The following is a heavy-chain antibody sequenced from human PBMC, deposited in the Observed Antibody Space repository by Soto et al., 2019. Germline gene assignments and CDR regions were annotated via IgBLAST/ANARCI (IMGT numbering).Heavy chain of an antibody. D-gene: IGHD3-16*01. CDR2: IIPIFGTA. CDR3: ARPFQSWPGGWYFDL. J-gene: IGHJ2*01. Sequence: SVKVSCKASGGTFSSYAISWVRQAPGQGLEWMGGIIPIFGTANYAQKFQGRVTITADKSTSTAYMELSSLRSEDTAVYYCARPFQSWPGGWYFDLWGRGTMVTVSS. V-gene: IGHV1-69*06. CDR1: GGTFSSYA.